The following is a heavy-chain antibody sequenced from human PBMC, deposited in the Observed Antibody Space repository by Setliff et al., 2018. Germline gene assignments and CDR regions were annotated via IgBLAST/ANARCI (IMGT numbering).Heavy chain of an antibody. CDR2: ISGSGGST. V-gene: IGHV3-23*01. CDR3: AKENRRRTAAGLDY. D-gene: IGHD6-13*01. J-gene: IGHJ4*02. CDR1: GFTFSSYA. Sequence: GGSLRLSCAVSGFTFSSYAMSWVRQSPGKGPEWVSSISGSGGSTYYVDSVKGRFTISRDNSKNTLYLQMNSLRGEDTAVYNCAKENRRRTAAGLDYWGQGTLVTVSS.